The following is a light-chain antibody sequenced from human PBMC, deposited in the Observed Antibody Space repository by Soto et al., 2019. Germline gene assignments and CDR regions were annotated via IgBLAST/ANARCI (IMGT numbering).Light chain of an antibody. CDR3: QSYDSSPYV. CDR2: GNS. V-gene: IGLV1-40*01. CDR1: SSNIGAGYD. J-gene: IGLJ1*01. Sequence: QSVLTQPASVSGSPGQSITISCTGSSSNIGAGYDVHWYQQLPGTAPKLLIYGNSNRPSGVPDRFSGSKSGTSASLAITGLQAEDEADYYCQSYDSSPYVFGTGTKVTVL.